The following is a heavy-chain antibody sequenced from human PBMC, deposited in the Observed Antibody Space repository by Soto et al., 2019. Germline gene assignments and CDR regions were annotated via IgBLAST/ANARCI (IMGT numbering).Heavy chain of an antibody. CDR3: ARQEGSSWGAFDI. D-gene: IGHD6-13*01. V-gene: IGHV5-51*01. Sequence: GESLKISCKGSTYTFTSYWIGWVRQMAGKGLEWMGIIYAGDSDTRYSPSLQGQVTISADKSISTAYLQWSSLRASDTAMYYCARQEGSSWGAFDIWGQGTMVTVSS. CDR2: IYAGDSDT. CDR1: TYTFTSYW. J-gene: IGHJ3*02.